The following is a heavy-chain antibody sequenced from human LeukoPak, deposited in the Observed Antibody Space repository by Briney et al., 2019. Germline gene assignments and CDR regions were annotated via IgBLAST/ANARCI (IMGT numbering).Heavy chain of an antibody. Sequence: SSETLSLTCTVSGGSISSYYWSWIRQPPGKGLEWIGYIYYSGSTNYNPSLKSRVTISVDTSKNQFSLKLSSVTAADTAVYYCARLITIPGTNSGWFNPGGQGTRVTVS. CDR2: IYYSGST. J-gene: IGHJ5*02. D-gene: IGHD3-3*01. CDR1: GGSISSYY. CDR3: ARLITIPGTNSGWFNP. V-gene: IGHV4-59*01.